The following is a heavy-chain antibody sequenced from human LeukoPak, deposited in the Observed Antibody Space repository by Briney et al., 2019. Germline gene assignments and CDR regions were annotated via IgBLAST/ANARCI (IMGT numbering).Heavy chain of an antibody. V-gene: IGHV1-69*13. Sequence: ASVKVSCKASGYTFTNYDISWVRQAPGQGLEWMGGIIPIFGTANYAQKFQGRVTITADESTSTAYMELSSLRSEDTAVYYCARIGNGDYAGGDYWGQGTLVTVSS. CDR3: ARIGNGDYAGGDY. D-gene: IGHD4-17*01. J-gene: IGHJ4*02. CDR1: GYTFTNYD. CDR2: IIPIFGTA.